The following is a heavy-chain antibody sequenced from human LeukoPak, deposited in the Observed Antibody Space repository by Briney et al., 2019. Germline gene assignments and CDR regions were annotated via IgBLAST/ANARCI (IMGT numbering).Heavy chain of an antibody. CDR1: GFTFSGYE. J-gene: IGHJ6*04. CDR3: ARTSYYYGSGSSDYYYGMDV. CDR2: ISSSGSTI. Sequence: PGGSLRLSCAASGFTFSGYEMNWVRQAPGKGLEWVSYISSSGSTIYYADSVKGRFTISRDNAKNSLYLQMNSLRAEDMAVYYCARTSYYYGSGSSDYYYGMDVWGKGTTVTVSS. D-gene: IGHD3-10*01. V-gene: IGHV3-48*03.